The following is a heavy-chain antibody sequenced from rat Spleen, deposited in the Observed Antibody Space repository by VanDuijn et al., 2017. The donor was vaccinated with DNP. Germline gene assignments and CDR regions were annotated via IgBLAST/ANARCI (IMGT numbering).Heavy chain of an antibody. J-gene: IGHJ2*01. V-gene: IGHV5-25*01. Sequence: EVQLVESGGGLVQPGRSLKLSCAASGFTFSDYNMAWVRQAPTKGLEWVTTATASEGGAYYRDSVKGRFAVSRDNARSTLYLQMNGLRSEDTATYYCARGNYPGINTFDYWGQGVMVTVSS. CDR1: GFTFSDYN. CDR3: ARGNYPGINTFDY. D-gene: IGHD1-4*01. CDR2: ATASEGGA.